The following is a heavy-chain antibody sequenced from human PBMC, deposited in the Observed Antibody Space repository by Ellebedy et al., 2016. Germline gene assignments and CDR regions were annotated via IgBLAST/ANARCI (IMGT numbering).Heavy chain of an antibody. V-gene: IGHV3-66*01. Sequence: GESLKISCAASGFTVSSNYMSWVRQAPGKGLEWVSVIYSGGSTYYADSVKGRFTISRDNSKNTLYLQMNSLRAEDTAVYYCASPYYGSGRAPPHTDYWGQGTLVTVSS. D-gene: IGHD3-10*01. J-gene: IGHJ4*02. CDR1: GFTVSSNY. CDR3: ASPYYGSGRAPPHTDY. CDR2: IYSGGST.